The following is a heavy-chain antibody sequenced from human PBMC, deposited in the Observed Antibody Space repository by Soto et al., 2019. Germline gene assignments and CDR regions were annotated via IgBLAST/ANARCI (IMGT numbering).Heavy chain of an antibody. CDR1: GFTFSSYG. CDR3: ARDKYSSSEGHYYYGMDV. J-gene: IGHJ6*02. V-gene: IGHV3-33*01. Sequence: PGGSLRLSCAASGFTFSSYGMHWVRQAPGKGLEWVAVIWYDGSNKYYADSVKGRFTISRDNSKNTLYLQMNSLRAEDTAVYCCARDKYSSSEGHYYYGMDVWGQGTTVTVSS. D-gene: IGHD6-19*01. CDR2: IWYDGSNK.